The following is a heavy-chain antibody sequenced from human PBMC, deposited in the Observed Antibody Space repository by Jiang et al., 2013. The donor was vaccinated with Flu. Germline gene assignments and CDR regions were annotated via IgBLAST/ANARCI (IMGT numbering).Heavy chain of an antibody. D-gene: IGHD2-15*01. CDR1: GDSINSSSYY. V-gene: IGHV4-39*07. J-gene: IGHJ4*02. CDR2: IYYSGST. Sequence: GLVKPSETLSLTCNVSGDSINSSSYYWGWIRQPPGKGLEWLGSIYYSGSTYYNPSFKTRVTISVDTSKNQFSLKLTSVTAADTALYYCARVVVVAATLSHVDYWGQGTRVTVSS. CDR3: ARVVVVAATLSHVDY.